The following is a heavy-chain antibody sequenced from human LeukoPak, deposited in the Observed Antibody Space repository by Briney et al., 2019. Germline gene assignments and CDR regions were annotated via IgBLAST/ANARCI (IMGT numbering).Heavy chain of an antibody. J-gene: IGHJ3*02. V-gene: IGHV4-39*07. CDR3: ARGTRGAFDI. Sequence: PSETLSLTCTVSGGSISSSSYYWGWIRQPPGKGLEWIGSIYYSGSTYYNPSLKSRVTISVDTSKNQFSLKLSSVTAADTAVYYCARGTRGAFDIWGQGTMVTVSS. CDR1: GGSISSSSYY. CDR2: IYYSGST.